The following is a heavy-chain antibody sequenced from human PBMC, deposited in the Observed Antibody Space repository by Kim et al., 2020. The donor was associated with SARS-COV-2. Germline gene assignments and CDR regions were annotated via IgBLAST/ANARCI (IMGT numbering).Heavy chain of an antibody. V-gene: IGHV4-34*01. CDR1: GGSFSGYY. CDR3: ARGRYCSGGSCYSDY. CDR2: INHSGST. J-gene: IGHJ4*02. Sequence: SETLSLTCAVYGGSFSGYYWSWIRQPPGKGLEWIGEINHSGSTNYNASLKSRVTISVDTSKNQFSLKLSSVTAADTAVYYCARGRYCSGGSCYSDYWGQGTLVTVSS. D-gene: IGHD2-15*01.